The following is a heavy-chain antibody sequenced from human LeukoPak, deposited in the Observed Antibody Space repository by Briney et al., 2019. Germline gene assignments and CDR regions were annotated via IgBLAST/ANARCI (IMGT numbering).Heavy chain of an antibody. V-gene: IGHV4-39*01. CDR3: ARRGDILTDYAFDY. Sequence: PSETLSLTCSVSGGSINSNGHHWDWIRQAPGKGLEWIGNIYYSGTTSYNPSLKSRVTISVDTSKNQFSLRLSSVTAADTAVYYCARRGDILTDYAFDYWGQGTLVTVSS. D-gene: IGHD3-9*01. CDR2: IYYSGTT. CDR1: GGSINSNGHH. J-gene: IGHJ4*02.